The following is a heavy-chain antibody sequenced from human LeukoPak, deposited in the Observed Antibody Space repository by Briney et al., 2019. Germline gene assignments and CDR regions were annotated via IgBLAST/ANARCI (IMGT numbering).Heavy chain of an antibody. Sequence: GESLKISCKGSGYSFTSYWIGWVRQMPGKGLEWMGIIYPGDSDTRYSPSFQGQVTISADKSISTAYMELSRLRSDDTAVYYCASPWGVAGKHDAFDIWGQGTMVTVSS. CDR2: IYPGDSDT. CDR3: ASPWGVAGKHDAFDI. V-gene: IGHV5-51*01. D-gene: IGHD6-19*01. CDR1: GYSFTSYW. J-gene: IGHJ3*02.